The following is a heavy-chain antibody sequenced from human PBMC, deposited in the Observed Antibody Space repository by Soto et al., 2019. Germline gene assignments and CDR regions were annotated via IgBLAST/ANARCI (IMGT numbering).Heavy chain of an antibody. CDR3: AIDWHLIGYCSGASLAKAGGY. J-gene: IGHJ4*02. CDR2: ISSSSSTI. CDR1: GFTFSSYS. Sequence: EVQLVESGGGLVQPGGSLRLSCAASGFTFSSYSMNWVRQAPGKGLEWVSYISSSSSTIYYADSVKGRSTISSDNAKNSLSLKMNSLRVASTAVYYFAIDWHLIGYCSGASLAKAGGYWGQGTLVTVSS. D-gene: IGHD2-15*01. V-gene: IGHV3-48*01.